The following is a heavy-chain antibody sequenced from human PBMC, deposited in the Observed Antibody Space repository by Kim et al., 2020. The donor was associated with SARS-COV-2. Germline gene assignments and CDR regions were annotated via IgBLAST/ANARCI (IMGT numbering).Heavy chain of an antibody. J-gene: IGHJ4*02. Sequence: DSVKGRFTISRDNSRNTLYLQTNSLRADDTAVYYCAKRLVSTTTWYYFDYWGQGTLVTVSS. CDR3: AKRLVSTTTWYYFDY. D-gene: IGHD6-19*01. V-gene: IGHV3-23*01.